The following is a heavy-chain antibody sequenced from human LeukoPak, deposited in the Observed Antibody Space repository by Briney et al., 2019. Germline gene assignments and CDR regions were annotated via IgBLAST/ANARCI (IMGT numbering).Heavy chain of an antibody. CDR1: GFTFSSSA. J-gene: IGHJ3*02. Sequence: PGGSLRLSCAASGFTFSSSAMSWVRQAPGKGLEWVANIKQDGSEKYYVDSVKGRFTISRDNAKNSLYLQMNSLRAEDTAVYYCARVWVTSDAFDIWGQGTMVTVSS. V-gene: IGHV3-7*01. D-gene: IGHD2-21*02. CDR2: IKQDGSEK. CDR3: ARVWVTSDAFDI.